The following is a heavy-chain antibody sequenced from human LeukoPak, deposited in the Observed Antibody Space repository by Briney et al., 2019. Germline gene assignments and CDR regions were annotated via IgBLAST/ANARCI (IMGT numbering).Heavy chain of an antibody. CDR1: GYPFTDYG. J-gene: IGHJ4*02. D-gene: IGHD1-26*01. V-gene: IGHV1-18*01. CDR3: ARDLRGIVGASTYNF. CDR2: ISTFDGDT. Sequence: ASVKVSCKTSGYPFTDYGITWVRQAPGQGLEWMGWISTFDGDTRYAQEVQDRLTVITDTSTTTVYMELRSLTSDDTAVYFCARDLRGIVGASTYNFWGQGSLVTVSS.